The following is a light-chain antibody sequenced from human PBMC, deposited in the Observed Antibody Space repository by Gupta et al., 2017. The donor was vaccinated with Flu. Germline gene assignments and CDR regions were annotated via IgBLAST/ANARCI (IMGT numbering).Light chain of an antibody. CDR1: SSNIGINH. CDR2: DND. CDR3: ATWDDSLSAVV. J-gene: IGLJ2*01. V-gene: IGLV1-51*01. Sequence: QFVLTQPPSVSAAPGQKVVISCSGSSSNIGINHVSWYKVFPATAPKLLIYDNDKRPSGIPDRFSGSKSGTSATLDITGLQTGDEADYYCATWDDSLSAVVFGGGTKVAV.